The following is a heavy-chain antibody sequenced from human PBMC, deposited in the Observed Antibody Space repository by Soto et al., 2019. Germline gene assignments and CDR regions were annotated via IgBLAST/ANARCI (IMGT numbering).Heavy chain of an antibody. D-gene: IGHD3-3*01. Sequence: GGSLRLSCAASGFTFSSYSMNWVRQAPGKGLEWVSYISSSSSTIYYADSVKGRFTISRHNSKNTLYLQMNSLRAEDTAVYYCARAIWTDAFDIWGQGTMVTVSS. J-gene: IGHJ3*02. CDR2: ISSSSSTI. CDR3: ARAIWTDAFDI. V-gene: IGHV3-48*01. CDR1: GFTFSSYS.